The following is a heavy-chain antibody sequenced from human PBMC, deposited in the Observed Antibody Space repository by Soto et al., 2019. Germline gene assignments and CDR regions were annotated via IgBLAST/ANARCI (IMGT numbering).Heavy chain of an antibody. V-gene: IGHV3-23*01. CDR2: ISGGGGNT. Sequence: DVQLLESGGGVMKSGGSLRLSCSASGFAFSDYSMHWVRQAPGKGPEWVSAISGGGGNTYYAGSVNGRFTISRDNSRNTLYLQMHSLRDDNTALYYCAKETYGSGWTLDSWGQGTRATVSS. CDR3: AKETYGSGWTLDS. J-gene: IGHJ4*02. CDR1: GFAFSDYS. D-gene: IGHD6-19*01.